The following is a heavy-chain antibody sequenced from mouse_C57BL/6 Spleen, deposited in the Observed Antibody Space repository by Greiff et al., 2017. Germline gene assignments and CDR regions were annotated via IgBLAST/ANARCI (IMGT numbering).Heavy chain of an antibody. D-gene: IGHD1-1*01. V-gene: IGHV14-2*01. CDR1: GFNIKDYY. CDR2: IDPEDGET. J-gene: IGHJ1*03. CDR3: ARAYYYGSSYWYFDV. Sequence: QLQQSGAELVKPGASVKLSCTASGFNIKDYYMHWVKQRTEQGLGWIGRIDPEDGETKYAPKFQGKATITADTSSNTAYLQISSLTSEDTAVYYCARAYYYGSSYWYFDVWGTGTTVTVSS.